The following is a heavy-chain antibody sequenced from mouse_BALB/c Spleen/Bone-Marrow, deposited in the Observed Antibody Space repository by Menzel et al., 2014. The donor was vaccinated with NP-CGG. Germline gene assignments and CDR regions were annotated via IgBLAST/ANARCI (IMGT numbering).Heavy chain of an antibody. CDR2: ITPSNGGS. Sequence: QVQLQQSGAELVKPGASVKLSCKASGYTFTNYYMYWVKQRPGQGLEWIGEITPSNGGSNFIEKFKNKAILTVDKSSSTAYMQLSSLTSEDSAVYYCSREGAYWGQGTLVTVSA. CDR1: GYTFTNYY. V-gene: IGHV1S81*02. CDR3: SREGAY. J-gene: IGHJ3*01.